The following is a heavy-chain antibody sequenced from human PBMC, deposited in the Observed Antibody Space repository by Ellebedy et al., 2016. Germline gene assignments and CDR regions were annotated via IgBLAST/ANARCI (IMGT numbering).Heavy chain of an antibody. V-gene: IGHV3-23*01. CDR1: GLNFNTFF. CDR2: ISPGSDTT. CDR3: RQGHYADL. J-gene: IGHJ4*02. Sequence: GGSLRLSXTASGLNFNTFFMTWVRQAPGKGLEWVSTISPGSDTTRLADSVKGRFTISRDSSKNSVYLRMNNLRVEDTAVYYCRQGHYADLWGQGTLVTVSS. D-gene: IGHD4-17*01.